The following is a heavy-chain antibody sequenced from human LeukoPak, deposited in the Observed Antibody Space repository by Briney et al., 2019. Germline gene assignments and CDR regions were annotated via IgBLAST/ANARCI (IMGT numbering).Heavy chain of an antibody. J-gene: IGHJ4*02. CDR1: TFRKGA. CDR2: IIPIFGTA. Sequence: TFRKGASIEVRQAPGQKKEWMGGIIPIFGTANYAQKFQGRVTITADKSTSTAYMELSSLRSEDTAVYYCARVASGDLTYFDYWGQGTLVTVSS. CDR3: ARVASGDLTYFDY. D-gene: IGHD3-10*01. V-gene: IGHV1-69*06.